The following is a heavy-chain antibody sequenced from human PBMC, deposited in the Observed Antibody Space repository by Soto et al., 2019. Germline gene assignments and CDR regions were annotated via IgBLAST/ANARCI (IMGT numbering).Heavy chain of an antibody. CDR1: GFTFSSYW. CDR3: ARDYRVVESSGWYRDAFDI. CDR2: IKQDGSEK. D-gene: IGHD6-19*01. Sequence: GGSLRLSCAASGFTFSSYWMSWVRQAPGKGLEWVANIKQDGSEKYYVDSVKGRFTISRDNAKNSLYLQMNSLRAEDTAVYYCARDYRVVESSGWYRDAFDIWGQGTMVTVSS. J-gene: IGHJ3*02. V-gene: IGHV3-7*01.